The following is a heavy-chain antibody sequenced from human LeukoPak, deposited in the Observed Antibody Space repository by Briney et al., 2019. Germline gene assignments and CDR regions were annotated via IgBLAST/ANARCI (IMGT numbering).Heavy chain of an antibody. Sequence: GASVKVSCKASGYTFTGYYMHWVRQAPGQGLEWMGWINPNSGGTNYAQKFQGRVTMTRDTSISTAYMELSRLRSDDTAVYYCARTGDMIQLWFRNGIPYFDYWGQGTLVTVSS. CDR1: GYTFTGYY. J-gene: IGHJ4*02. CDR2: INPNSGGT. V-gene: IGHV1-2*02. D-gene: IGHD5-18*01. CDR3: ARTGDMIQLWFRNGIPYFDY.